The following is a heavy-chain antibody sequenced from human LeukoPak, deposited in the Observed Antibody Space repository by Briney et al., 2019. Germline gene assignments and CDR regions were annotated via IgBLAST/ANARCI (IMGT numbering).Heavy chain of an antibody. CDR2: INPNSGGT. Sequence: ASVKVSCKASGYTFTGYYMHWVRQAPGQGLEWMGWINPNSGGTNYAQKFQGRVTMTRDTSISTAYMELSRLRSDDTAGYYCARGGGAYYGDYDSDYWGQGTLVTVSS. CDR1: GYTFTGYY. D-gene: IGHD4-17*01. J-gene: IGHJ4*02. V-gene: IGHV1-2*02. CDR3: ARGGGAYYGDYDSDY.